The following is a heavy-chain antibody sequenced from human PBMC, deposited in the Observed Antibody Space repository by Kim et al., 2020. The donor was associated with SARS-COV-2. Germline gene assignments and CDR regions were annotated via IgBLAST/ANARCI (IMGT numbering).Heavy chain of an antibody. Sequence: SVKVSCKASGGTFSSYAISWVRQAPGQGLEWMGGIIPIFGTANYAQKFQGRVTITADESTSTAYMELSSLRSEDTAVYYCARAGRGRVSVRFDYYYGMDVWGQGTTVTVSS. CDR3: ARAGRGRVSVRFDYYYGMDV. CDR2: IIPIFGTA. J-gene: IGHJ6*02. D-gene: IGHD1-26*01. V-gene: IGHV1-69*13. CDR1: GGTFSSYA.